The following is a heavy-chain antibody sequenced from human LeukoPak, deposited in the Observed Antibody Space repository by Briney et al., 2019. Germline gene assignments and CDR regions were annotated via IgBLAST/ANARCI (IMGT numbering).Heavy chain of an antibody. CDR1: GGSISSYY. CDR2: IYYSGTT. V-gene: IGHV4-59*01. Sequence: SETLSLTCTVSGGSISSYYWSWIRQSPGKGLEWIGYIYYSGTTNYNPSLRGRVTISGDTSKNQFSLRLSSVTAADTAVYYCARGLDWFNWFDPWGQGTLVTVSS. J-gene: IGHJ5*02. CDR3: ARGLDWFNWFDP. D-gene: IGHD3-9*01.